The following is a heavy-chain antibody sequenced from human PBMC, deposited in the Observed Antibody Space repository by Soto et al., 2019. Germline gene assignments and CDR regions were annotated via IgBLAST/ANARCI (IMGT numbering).Heavy chain of an antibody. V-gene: IGHV1-3*01. CDR2: INAGNGNT. Sequence: ASVKVSCKASGYTFTSYAMHWVRQAPGQRLEWMGWINAGNGNTKYSQKFQGRVTITRDTSASTAYMELSSLRSEDTAVYYCARAGDSSGPPPLFDPWGQGTLVIVSS. D-gene: IGHD6-19*01. CDR1: GYTFTSYA. CDR3: ARAGDSSGPPPLFDP. J-gene: IGHJ5*02.